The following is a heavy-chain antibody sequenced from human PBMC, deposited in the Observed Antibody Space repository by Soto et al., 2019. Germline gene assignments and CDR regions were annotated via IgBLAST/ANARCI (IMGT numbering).Heavy chain of an antibody. CDR3: ARDREPDGIWTFDS. CDR2: SYSTGGT. D-gene: IGHD3-9*01. CDR1: GFTLAKYT. V-gene: IGHV3-23*01. J-gene: IGHJ4*02. Sequence: GGSLRFSCAASGFTLAKYTMGWVRQAPGKGLEWVAESYSTGGTEYADSVKGRFTIFRDNSKSTLFLQMNSLGVGDTALYYCARDREPDGIWTFDSWGQGTLVTVSS.